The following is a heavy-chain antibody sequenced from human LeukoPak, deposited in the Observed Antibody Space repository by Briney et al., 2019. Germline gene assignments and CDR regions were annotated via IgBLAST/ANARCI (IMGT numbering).Heavy chain of an antibody. D-gene: IGHD2-15*01. CDR1: GGSISSSFHY. CDR3: ARRGSGNGGTYAGMDV. CDR2: PLYTGNT. V-gene: IGHV4-39*01. J-gene: IGHJ6*02. Sequence: PSETLSLTCTVAGGSISSSFHYWDWIRQAPGKGLEWMGNPLYTGNTWYNPSLKSRITMSVDTSKNQFSLRLSSVNAADTALYYCARRGSGNGGTYAGMDVWGQGTSVTVSS.